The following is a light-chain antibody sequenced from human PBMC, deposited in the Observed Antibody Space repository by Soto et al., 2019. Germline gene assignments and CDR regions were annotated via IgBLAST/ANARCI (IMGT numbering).Light chain of an antibody. CDR3: CSYAGSYTWV. CDR1: SSDVGGYNF. CDR2: DVN. V-gene: IGLV2-11*01. Sequence: QSALTQPRSVSGSPGQSVTLSCTGSSSDVGGYNFVSWYQQHPGKGPKLMIYDVNRRPSGVPDRFSGSKSGNTASLTISGLQAEDEADYYCCSYAGSYTWVFGGGTKLTVL. J-gene: IGLJ3*02.